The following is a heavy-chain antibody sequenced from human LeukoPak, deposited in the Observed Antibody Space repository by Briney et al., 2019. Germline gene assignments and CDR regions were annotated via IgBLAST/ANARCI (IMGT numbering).Heavy chain of an antibody. D-gene: IGHD3-3*01. CDR1: GLKFSNYF. J-gene: IGHJ4*01. Sequence: GESLPLSCAASGLKFSNYFMSWVRHAPGRGLEWVSYISYRGDTIYYADPVRSRFTASSVNTPNSLDLLMNTLSAQDTAVFYCARVPITPNDFWGGFSEYSSDQWGQATLVTVSS. V-gene: IGHV3-11*01. CDR2: ISYRGDTI. CDR3: ARVPITPNDFWGGFSEYSSDQ.